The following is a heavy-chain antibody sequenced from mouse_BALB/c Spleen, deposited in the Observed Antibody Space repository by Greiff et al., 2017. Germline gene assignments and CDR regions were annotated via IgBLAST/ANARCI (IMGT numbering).Heavy chain of an antibody. Sequence: EVMLVESGGGLVKPGGSLKLSCAASGFAFSSYDMSWVRQTPEKRLEWVAYISSGGGSTYYPDTVKGRFTISRDNAKNTLYLQMSSLKSEDTAMYYCARHEGLRRGAWFAYWGQGTLVTVSA. CDR3: ARHEGLRRGAWFAY. CDR1: GFAFSSYD. D-gene: IGHD2-4*01. CDR2: ISSGGGST. V-gene: IGHV5-12-1*01. J-gene: IGHJ3*01.